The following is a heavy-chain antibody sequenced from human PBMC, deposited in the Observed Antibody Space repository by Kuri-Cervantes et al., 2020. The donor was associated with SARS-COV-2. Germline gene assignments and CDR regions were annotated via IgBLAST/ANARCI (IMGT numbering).Heavy chain of an antibody. CDR1: GYTFTGYY. CDR2: INPNSGGT. CDR3: ARDKDFWSGPGVNWFDP. V-gene: IGHV1-2*02. J-gene: IGHJ5*02. D-gene: IGHD3-3*01. Sequence: ASVKVSCKASGYTFTGYYMHWVRQAPGQGLEWMGWINPNSGGTNYAQKLQGGVTMTTDTSTSTAYMELRSLRSDDTAVYYCARDKDFWSGPGVNWFDPWGQGTLVTVSS.